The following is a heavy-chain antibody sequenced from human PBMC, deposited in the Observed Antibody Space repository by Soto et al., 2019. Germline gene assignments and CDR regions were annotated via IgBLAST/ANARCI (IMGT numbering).Heavy chain of an antibody. CDR1: GYTFTSYG. J-gene: IGHJ4*02. Sequence: ASVKVSCKASGYTFTSYGISWVRQAPGQGLEWMGWISAYNGNTNYAQKLQGRVTMTTDTSTSTAYMELRSLRSDDTAVYYCARDGEIWYYYDSSGYFEYWGQGTLVTVSS. CDR2: ISAYNGNT. V-gene: IGHV1-18*01. D-gene: IGHD3-22*01. CDR3: ARDGEIWYYYDSSGYFEY.